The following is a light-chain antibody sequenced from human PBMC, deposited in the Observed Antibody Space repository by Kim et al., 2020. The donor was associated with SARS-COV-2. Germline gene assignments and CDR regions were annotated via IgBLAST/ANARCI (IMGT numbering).Light chain of an antibody. Sequence: GQSITHSRTGTSSDIGASNYVSRYRQPPGKTPKLMIYDVTKRPSWVSNRFSGSKSGNTASLTVSGLQAEDEADYYCSSYTNSNTWVFAGGTKLTVL. J-gene: IGLJ3*02. CDR3: SSYTNSNTWV. V-gene: IGLV2-14*03. CDR1: SSDIGASNY. CDR2: DVT.